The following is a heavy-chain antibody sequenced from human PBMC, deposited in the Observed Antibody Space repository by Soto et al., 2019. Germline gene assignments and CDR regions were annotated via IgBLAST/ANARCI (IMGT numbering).Heavy chain of an antibody. CDR3: ARSEATVLDY. V-gene: IGHV4-4*02. CDR2: THHSGRT. J-gene: IGHJ4*02. Sequence: QVQLQESGPGLVKPSGTLSLTCTVSGGSMSSSNWWNWVRQPPGKGLEWIGETHHSGRTTYNPSLKSRVTISVDKSEYHFSLQLSSVTAADTAVYYCARSEATVLDYWGQGTLVTVSS. D-gene: IGHD4-17*01. CDR1: GGSMSSSNW.